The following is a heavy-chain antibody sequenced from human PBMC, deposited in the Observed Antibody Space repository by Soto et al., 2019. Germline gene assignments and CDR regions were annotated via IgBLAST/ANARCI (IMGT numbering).Heavy chain of an antibody. CDR2: INAGNGNT. V-gene: IGHV1-3*01. Sequence: GASVKVSCKASGYTFTSYAMHWVRQAPGQRLEWMGWINAGNGNTKYSQKFQGRVTITRDTSASTAYMELSSLRSEDTAVYYCARDLDVVVPAALLPTTYQVPDDAFDIWGQGTMVPVSS. J-gene: IGHJ3*02. CDR1: GYTFTSYA. D-gene: IGHD2-2*01. CDR3: ARDLDVVVPAALLPTTYQVPDDAFDI.